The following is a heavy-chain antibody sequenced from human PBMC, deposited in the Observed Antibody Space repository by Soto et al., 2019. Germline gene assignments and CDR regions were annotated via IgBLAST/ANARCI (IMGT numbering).Heavy chain of an antibody. CDR1: GGSISSGGYS. J-gene: IGHJ4*02. V-gene: IGHV4-30-2*01. CDR3: ATTKLQLWMFDY. CDR2: IYHSGST. Sequence: PSETLSLTCAVSGGSISSGGYSWSWIRQPPGKGLEWIGYIYHSGSTYYNPSLKSRVTISVDRSKNQFSLKLSSVTAADTAVYYCATTKLQLWMFDYWGQGTLVTVSS. D-gene: IGHD5-18*01.